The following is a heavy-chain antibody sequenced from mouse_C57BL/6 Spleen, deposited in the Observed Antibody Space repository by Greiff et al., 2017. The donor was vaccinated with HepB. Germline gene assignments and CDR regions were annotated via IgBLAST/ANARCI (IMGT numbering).Heavy chain of an antibody. Sequence: VQLQQSGAELVRPGTSVKMSCKASGYTFTNYWIGWAKQRPGHGLEWIGDIYPGGGYTNYNEKVKGKATLTADKSSSTAYMQFSSLTSEDSAIYYCARDDYYGRGGFAYWGQGTLVTVSA. V-gene: IGHV1-63*01. CDR2: IYPGGGYT. CDR3: ARDDYYGRGGFAY. J-gene: IGHJ3*01. D-gene: IGHD1-1*01. CDR1: GYTFTNYW.